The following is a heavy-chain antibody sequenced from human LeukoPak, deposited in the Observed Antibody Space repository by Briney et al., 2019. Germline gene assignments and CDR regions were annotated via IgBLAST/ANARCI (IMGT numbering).Heavy chain of an antibody. CDR2: ISYDGSKT. CDR3: AREEEAVY. CDR1: GFTFSRYD. J-gene: IGHJ4*02. Sequence: PGGSLRHSCAVSGFTFSRYDMHEVRQAPGKGLEWVALISYDGSKTYYADSVKGRFTISRDNSKNTLYLQMSSLRAEDTAVYYCAREEEAVYWGQGTLVTVSS. V-gene: IGHV3-30-3*01.